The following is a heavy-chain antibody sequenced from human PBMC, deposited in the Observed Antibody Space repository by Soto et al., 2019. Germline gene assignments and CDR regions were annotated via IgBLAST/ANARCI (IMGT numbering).Heavy chain of an antibody. CDR1: GVSISSYY. D-gene: IGHD2-8*02. Sequence: PSETLSLTCRVSGVSISSYYWSWIRQPAGKGLEWIGRIYSSDSTNYNPSLKSRVTMSVDTSKNQISLNLNSVTAADTAVYYCARVRADCSGGGCYLSTYWFDAWGQGTMVTVSS. J-gene: IGHJ5*02. V-gene: IGHV4-4*07. CDR3: ARVRADCSGGGCYLSTYWFDA. CDR2: IYSSDST.